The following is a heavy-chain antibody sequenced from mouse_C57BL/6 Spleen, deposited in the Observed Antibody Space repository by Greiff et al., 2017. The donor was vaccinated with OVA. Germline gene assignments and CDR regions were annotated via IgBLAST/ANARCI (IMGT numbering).Heavy chain of an antibody. D-gene: IGHD2-10*01. V-gene: IGHV1-9*01. CDR3: ARRPTPYARDY. Sequence: VQLQQSGAELMKPGASVKLSCKATGYTFTGYWIEWVKQRPGDGLEWIGEMAHGRGRKKHNEHFKGKATFPADTTADTAYMQLSSQTTEDSAIDDCARRPTPYARDYWGQGTSVTVAS. CDR1: GYTFTGYW. J-gene: IGHJ4*01. CDR2: MAHGRGRK.